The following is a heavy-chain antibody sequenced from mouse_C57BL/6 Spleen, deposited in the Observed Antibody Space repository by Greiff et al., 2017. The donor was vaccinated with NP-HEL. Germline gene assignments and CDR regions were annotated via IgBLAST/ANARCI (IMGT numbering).Heavy chain of an antibody. CDR1: GYTFTDYY. Sequence: QVQLQQSGAELVRPGASVKLSCKASGYTFTDYYINWVKQRPGQGLEWIARIYPGSGNTYYNEKFKGKATLTAEKSSSTAYMQLSSLTSEDSAVYFCARRGNPDWYAMDYWGQGTSVTVSS. CDR3: ARRGNPDWYAMDY. J-gene: IGHJ4*01. V-gene: IGHV1-76*01. CDR2: IYPGSGNT.